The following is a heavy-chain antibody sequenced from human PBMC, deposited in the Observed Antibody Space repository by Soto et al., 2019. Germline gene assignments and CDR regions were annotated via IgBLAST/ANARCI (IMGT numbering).Heavy chain of an antibody. D-gene: IGHD3-3*01. Sequence: EMQLVESGGGLVQPGGSLRLSCAASGFTFSNYEFNWVRQAPGKGLEWVSYISSNGRTLDYADSLTGRLTISRDDASNSLYLQMNSLRADDTAVYYCAREGLGRRIIQPYYHDGMDVWGHGTTVIVSS. CDR2: ISSNGRTL. CDR1: GFTFSNYE. V-gene: IGHV3-48*03. J-gene: IGHJ6*02. CDR3: AREGLGRRIIQPYYHDGMDV.